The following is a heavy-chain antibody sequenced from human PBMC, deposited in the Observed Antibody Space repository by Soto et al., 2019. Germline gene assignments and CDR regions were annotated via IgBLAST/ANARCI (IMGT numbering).Heavy chain of an antibody. CDR2: ISYSGST. V-gene: IGHV4-39*07. D-gene: IGHD1-26*01. Sequence: PSETLSLTCTVSGGSISSDSYYWGWIRQSPEKGLEWIASISYSGSTYYNPTLKSRLIISVDTSKSQFSLKLSPVTSADTPVYYWARGGYPSIDYWGQGTLVTVSS. CDR3: ARGGYPSIDY. CDR1: GGSISSDSYY. J-gene: IGHJ4*02.